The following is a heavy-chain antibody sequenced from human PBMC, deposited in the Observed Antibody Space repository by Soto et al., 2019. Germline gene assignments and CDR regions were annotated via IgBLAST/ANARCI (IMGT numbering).Heavy chain of an antibody. Sequence: SETLSLTCTVSGGSISRSTYYWGWIRQPPGKGLEWIGGIYYSGSTYYRPSLKSRVTISVDTSKNQFSLKLSSVTAADTAVYYCARQVPAAIRLGWFDPWGQGTLVTVSS. CDR2: IYYSGST. J-gene: IGHJ5*02. V-gene: IGHV4-39*01. D-gene: IGHD2-2*02. CDR3: ARQVPAAIRLGWFDP. CDR1: GGSISRSTYY.